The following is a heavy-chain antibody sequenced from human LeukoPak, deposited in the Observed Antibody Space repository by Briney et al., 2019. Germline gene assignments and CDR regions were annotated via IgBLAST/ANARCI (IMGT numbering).Heavy chain of an antibody. D-gene: IGHD6-25*01. Sequence: PGGSLRLSCAASGFTFSSYSMNWVRQAPGKGLEWVSSISSSSSYIYYAGSVKGRFTISRDNAKNSLYLQMNSLRAEDTAVYYCARDGEGAAVPYFFDYWGQGTLVTVSS. CDR3: ARDGEGAAVPYFFDY. J-gene: IGHJ4*02. CDR1: GFTFSSYS. V-gene: IGHV3-21*01. CDR2: ISSSSSYI.